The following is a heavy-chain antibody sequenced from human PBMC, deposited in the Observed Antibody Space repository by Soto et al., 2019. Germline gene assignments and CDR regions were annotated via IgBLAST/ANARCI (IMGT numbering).Heavy chain of an antibody. V-gene: IGHV4-4*02. J-gene: IGHJ4*02. D-gene: IGHD1-26*01. CDR3: ARVYSGSYSDS. CDR1: GGSIRSNNW. Sequence: QVQLQESGPGLVKPSGTLSLTCAVSGGSIRSNNWWSWVRQPPGKGLEWIGEIFHGGSTYYNPSLKPXVTMSVDKSKNQFSLKLSSVTAADTAVYFCARVYSGSYSDSWGQGTLVTVSS. CDR2: IFHGGST.